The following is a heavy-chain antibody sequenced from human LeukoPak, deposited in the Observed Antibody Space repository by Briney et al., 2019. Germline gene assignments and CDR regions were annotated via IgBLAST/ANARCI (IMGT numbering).Heavy chain of an antibody. CDR3: AKAVTYYYFDY. D-gene: IGHD1-26*01. J-gene: IGHJ4*02. CDR1: GFTFSSYA. Sequence: GGSLRLSCAASGFTFSSYAMSWVRQAPGKGLEWVSAISGSGGSTYYADSVKGRFTISRDNSKNMLYLQMNSLRVEDTAVYYCAKAVTYYYFDYWGQGTLVTVSS. CDR2: ISGSGGST. V-gene: IGHV3-23*01.